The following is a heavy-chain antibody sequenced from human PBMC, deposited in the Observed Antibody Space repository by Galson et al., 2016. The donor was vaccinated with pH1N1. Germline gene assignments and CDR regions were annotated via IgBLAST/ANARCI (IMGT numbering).Heavy chain of an antibody. J-gene: IGHJ4*02. V-gene: IGHV3-23*01. Sequence: SLRLSCAASGFTFSSYGMSWVRQAPGKGLEWVSGFSGSGGSTYYADSVKGRFTISRDNSMNTLYLQMNSLRAEDTAVYYCAKDQGAYCSSTSCYGYDHWGQGTLVTVSS. CDR3: AKDQGAYCSSTSCYGYDH. D-gene: IGHD2-2*01. CDR2: FSGSGGST. CDR1: GFTFSSYG.